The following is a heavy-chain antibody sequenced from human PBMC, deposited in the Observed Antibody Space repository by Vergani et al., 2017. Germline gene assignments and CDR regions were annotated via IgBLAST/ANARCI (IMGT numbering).Heavy chain of an antibody. J-gene: IGHJ4*02. CDR2: ISGSGGST. D-gene: IGHD2-2*02. V-gene: IGHV3-23*01. CDR3: AKGGDCSSTSCYTGGDFDC. CDR1: GFTFSSYA. Sequence: EVQLLESGGGLVQPGGSLRLSCAASGFTFSSYAMSWVRQAPGKGLAWVSAISGSGGSTYYADSVKGRFTISRDNSKNTLYLQMNSLRAEDTAVYYCAKGGDCSSTSCYTGGDFDCWGQGTLVTVSS.